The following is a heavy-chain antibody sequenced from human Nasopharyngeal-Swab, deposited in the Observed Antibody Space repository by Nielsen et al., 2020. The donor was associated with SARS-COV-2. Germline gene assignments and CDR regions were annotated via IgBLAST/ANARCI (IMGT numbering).Heavy chain of an antibody. CDR2: IYYSGST. CDR1: GGSISSGGYY. D-gene: IGHD6-6*01. V-gene: IGHV4-31*03. CDR3: ARVSGQLVLIDY. Sequence: SETLSLTCTVSGGSISSGGYYWSWIRQHPGKGLEWIGYIYYSGSTYYNPSLKSRVTISVDTSKNQFSLKLNSVTAADTAVYYCARVSGQLVLIDYWGQGTLVTVSS. J-gene: IGHJ4*02.